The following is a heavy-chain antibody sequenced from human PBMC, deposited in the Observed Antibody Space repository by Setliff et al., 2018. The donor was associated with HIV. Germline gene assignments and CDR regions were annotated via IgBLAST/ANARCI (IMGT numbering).Heavy chain of an antibody. Sequence: PGGSLRLSCAASGFTFSSYWMSWVRQAPGKGLEWVANIKQDGSEKYYVDSVKGRFTISRDNAKNSLYLQMNSLRAEVTAVYYCARGSELSTGFLSGWRDYYYGMDVWGQGTTVTVSS. J-gene: IGHJ6*02. D-gene: IGHD6-19*01. V-gene: IGHV3-7*01. CDR3: ARGSELSTGFLSGWRDYYYGMDV. CDR2: IKQDGSEK. CDR1: GFTFSSYW.